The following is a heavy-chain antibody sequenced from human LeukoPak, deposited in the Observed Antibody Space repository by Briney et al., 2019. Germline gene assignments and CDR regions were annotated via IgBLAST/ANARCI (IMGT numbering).Heavy chain of an antibody. Sequence: SETLSLTCAVYGGSFSGYYWSWIRQPPGKGLEWIGEINHSGSTNYNPSPKSRVTISLDTSRNQFSLKLNSVTAADTAVYYCAKSNGYGLIDIWGQGTMVTVSS. V-gene: IGHV4-34*01. CDR2: INHSGST. CDR1: GGSFSGYY. J-gene: IGHJ3*02. CDR3: AKSNGYGLIDI. D-gene: IGHD3-22*01.